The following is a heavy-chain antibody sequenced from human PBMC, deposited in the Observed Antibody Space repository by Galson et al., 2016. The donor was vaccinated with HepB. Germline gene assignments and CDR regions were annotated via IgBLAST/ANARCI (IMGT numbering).Heavy chain of an antibody. CDR1: GGSISSSSHY. CDR3: AKTHGYSSGRYDY. Sequence: SETLSLTCTVSGGSISSSSHYWGWIRQTPGKGLEWIGRIYYSGRLDYNPSLKSRVTISVDTSKNQFSLKVTSVTAADTAVYYCAKTHGYSSGRYDYWCQGTLVAVSS. D-gene: IGHD6-19*01. V-gene: IGHV4-39*01. CDR2: IYYSGRL. J-gene: IGHJ4*02.